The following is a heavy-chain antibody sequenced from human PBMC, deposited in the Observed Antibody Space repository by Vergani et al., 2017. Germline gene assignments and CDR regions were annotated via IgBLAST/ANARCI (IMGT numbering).Heavy chain of an antibody. J-gene: IGHJ4*02. CDR2: LCPSGST. CDR3: ATGAGPFDI. CDR1: CAPISYWC. V-gene: IGHV4-4*07. D-gene: IGHD3-9*01. Sequence: QVQMQESGPGLVQTSETLSLTCSASCAPISYWCWSWLRQPAGKGLEWIGRLCPSGSTNYKPSLRSRVTMSIDTSKNQFSLKLTSVTAADTAVYYCATGAGPFDIGGQGTLVTVSS.